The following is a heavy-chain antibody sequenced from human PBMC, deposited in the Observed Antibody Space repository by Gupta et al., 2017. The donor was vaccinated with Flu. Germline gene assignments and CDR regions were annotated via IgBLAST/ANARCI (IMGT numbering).Heavy chain of an antibody. CDR2: ISGSGGST. CDR3: ARAGYSSSWYYGL. D-gene: IGHD6-13*01. J-gene: IGHJ4*02. V-gene: IGHV3-23*01. Sequence: EVQLLESGGGLVQPGGSLRLSCAASGFTFSSYAMSWVRQAPGKGLEWVSAISGSGGSTYYADSVKGRFTISRDNSKNTLYLQMNSLRAEDTAVYYCARAGYSSSWYYGLWGQGTLVTVSS. CDR1: GFTFSSYA.